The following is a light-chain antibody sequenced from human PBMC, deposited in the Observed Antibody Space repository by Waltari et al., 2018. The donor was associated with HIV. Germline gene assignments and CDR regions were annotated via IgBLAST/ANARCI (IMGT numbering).Light chain of an antibody. Sequence: DIVMTPSPLSLPVTPGEPASLSCRSSQSLLHSNGSNYLDWYLQKPGQSPQLLIYLGANRSAGVPDRFSGSGSGTDVTLKISRVEAEDVGVYYCRQALQTPLTFGGGTKVEIK. V-gene: IGKV2-28*01. J-gene: IGKJ4*01. CDR2: LGA. CDR1: QSLLHSNGSNY. CDR3: RQALQTPLT.